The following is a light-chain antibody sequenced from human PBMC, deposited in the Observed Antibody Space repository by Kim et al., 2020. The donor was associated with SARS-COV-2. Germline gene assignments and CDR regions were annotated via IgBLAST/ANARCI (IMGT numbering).Light chain of an antibody. Sequence: EIVLTQSPGTLSLSPGERATLSCRASQSVSSNYLAWYQQKPGQAPGLLIYGTSSRATGIPDRFSGSGSGTDFTLTISRLEPEDFAVYYCQQYSSSVTFGQGTKVDIK. CDR3: QQYSSSVT. J-gene: IGKJ1*01. CDR1: QSVSSNY. V-gene: IGKV3-20*01. CDR2: GTS.